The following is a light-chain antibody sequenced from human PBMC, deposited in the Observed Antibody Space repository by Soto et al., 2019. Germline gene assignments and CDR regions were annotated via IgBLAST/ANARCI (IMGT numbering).Light chain of an antibody. J-gene: IGKJ1*01. CDR1: QDIASW. CDR3: GQAHSFPWT. V-gene: IGKV1-12*01. CDR2: AAS. Sequence: DIQMTQSPSSVSASVGDRVNIICRASQDIASWLAWYQQIPGKAPKLLIYAASSLHSGVPSRFSGSGSGTEFTLTISSLQPEDFATDFCGQAHSFPWTFGQGTKVEV.